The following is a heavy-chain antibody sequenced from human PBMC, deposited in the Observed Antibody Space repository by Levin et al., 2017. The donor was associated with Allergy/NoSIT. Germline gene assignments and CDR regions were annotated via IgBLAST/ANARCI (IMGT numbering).Heavy chain of an antibody. Sequence: GGSLRLSCEASGFTFSNYTIHWVRQAPGKGLEWVAVISKDGSNKYYADSVKGRFTISRDNSKNTLYLQMSSLRSEDTAVYYCTGGEIFDYWGQGALVIVSS. CDR1: GFTFSNYT. D-gene: IGHD3-16*01. V-gene: IGHV3-30*04. CDR2: ISKDGSNK. CDR3: TGGEIFDY. J-gene: IGHJ4*02.